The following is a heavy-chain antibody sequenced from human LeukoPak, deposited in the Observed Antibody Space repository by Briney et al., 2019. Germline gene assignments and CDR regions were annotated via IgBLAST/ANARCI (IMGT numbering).Heavy chain of an antibody. Sequence: GGSLRLSCAASGFTVSSNYMSWVRQAPGKGLEWVAVISYDGSNKYYADSVKGRFTISRDNSKNTPYLQMNSLRAEDTAVYYCARDPAVTPFDYWGQGTLVTVSS. CDR3: ARDPAVTPFDY. CDR2: ISYDGSNK. V-gene: IGHV3-30-3*01. D-gene: IGHD4-17*01. J-gene: IGHJ4*02. CDR1: GFTVSSNY.